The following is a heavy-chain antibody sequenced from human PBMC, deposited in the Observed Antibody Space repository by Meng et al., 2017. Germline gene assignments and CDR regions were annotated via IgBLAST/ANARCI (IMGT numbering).Heavy chain of an antibody. CDR2: INHSGST. D-gene: IGHD2/OR15-2a*01. J-gene: IGHJ4*02. CDR3: ARVGSFLRDY. V-gene: IGHV4-34*01. Sequence: QVKQQHWGAGLLKLSATLSLTCAGYGGSFSGYYWSWLRQPPGKGLEWIGEINHSGSTNYNPSLKSRVTISVDTSKNQFSLKLSSVTAADTAVYYCARVGSFLRDYWGQGTLVTVSS. CDR1: GGSFSGYY.